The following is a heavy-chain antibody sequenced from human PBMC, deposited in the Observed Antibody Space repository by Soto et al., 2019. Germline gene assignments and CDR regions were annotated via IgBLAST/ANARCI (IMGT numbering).Heavy chain of an antibody. J-gene: IGHJ6*02. CDR1: GGTFSSYA. D-gene: IGHD6-25*01. V-gene: IGHV1-69*13. CDR3: ARDFSATQGAAYYYGMDV. CDR2: IIPIFGTA. Sequence: SVKVSCKASGGTFSSYAISWVRQAPGQGLEWMGGIIPIFGTANYAQKFQGRVTITADESTSTAYMELSSLRSEDTAVYYCARDFSATQGAAYYYGMDVWGQGTTVTVSS.